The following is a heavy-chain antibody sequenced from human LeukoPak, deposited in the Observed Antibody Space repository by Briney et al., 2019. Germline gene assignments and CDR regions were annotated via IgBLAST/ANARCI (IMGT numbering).Heavy chain of an antibody. D-gene: IGHD2-21*01. CDR1: GDSIRSYY. V-gene: IGHV4-59*01. J-gene: IGHJ4*02. CDR2: IYYSGST. Sequence: PSETLSLTCTVSGDSIRSYYWSWIRQPPGKGLEWIAYIYYSGSTNHNPSLKSRVIISVDTSKNQFSLRLSSVTAADTAVYYCARGRFTGVAPYDYWGQGTLVTVSS. CDR3: ARGRFTGVAPYDY.